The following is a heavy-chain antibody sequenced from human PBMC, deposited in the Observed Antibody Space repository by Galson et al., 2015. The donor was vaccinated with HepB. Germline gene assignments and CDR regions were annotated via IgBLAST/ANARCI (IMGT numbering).Heavy chain of an antibody. CDR2: VSGSGGST. D-gene: IGHD2-2*01. J-gene: IGHJ4*02. CDR1: GFTFSSYA. V-gene: IGHV3-23*01. Sequence: SLRLSCAASGFTFSSYAMSWVRQAPGKGLEWVSAVSGSGGSTYYADSVKGRFTISRDNSKNTLYLQMSSLRAEDTAVYYCARDSDIVVVPAAIRNGKFDYWGQGTLVTVSS. CDR3: ARDSDIVVVPAAIRNGKFDY.